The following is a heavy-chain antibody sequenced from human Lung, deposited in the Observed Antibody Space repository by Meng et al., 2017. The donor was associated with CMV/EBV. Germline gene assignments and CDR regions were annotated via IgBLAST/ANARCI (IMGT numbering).Heavy chain of an antibody. CDR1: GGSFGSFY. J-gene: IGHJ4*01. CDR2: INHSGSA. CDR3: ASSLSGDLGAACYYSALDV. Sequence: TLSLXXAVAGGSFGSFYWSCIRQHPGKGLEWIGAINHSGSANYNPSIKRRVTMSADTSNTQFSLRLTSVTASDTAVYYCASSLSGDLGAACYYSALDVWGQGTLVTVSS. V-gene: IGHV4-34*01. D-gene: IGHD7-27*01.